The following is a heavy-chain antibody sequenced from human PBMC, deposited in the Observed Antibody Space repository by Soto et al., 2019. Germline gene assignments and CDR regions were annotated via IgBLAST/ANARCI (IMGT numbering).Heavy chain of an antibody. V-gene: IGHV3-23*01. Sequence: EVQLLESGGGLVQPGGSLRLSCAASGFTFSSYAMSWVRQAPGKGLEWVSGISGSGGSTDYADSVKGRFTISRDNFKNTLDLQMNSLRVDDTAVYYCAKRNWEGCSSISCYVYDHWGQGTLVTVS. D-gene: IGHD2-2*01. CDR1: GFTFSSYA. CDR2: ISGSGGST. J-gene: IGHJ5*02. CDR3: AKRNWEGCSSISCYVYDH.